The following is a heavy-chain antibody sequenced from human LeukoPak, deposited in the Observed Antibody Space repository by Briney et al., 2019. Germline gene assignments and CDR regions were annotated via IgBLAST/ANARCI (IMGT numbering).Heavy chain of an antibody. CDR1: GFTFSNYW. D-gene: IGHD5-12*01. J-gene: IGHJ4*02. Sequence: PGGSLRLSCAASGFTFSNYWMHWVRQAPGKGLVWVSHINSDGSRTNYAASVKGRFTISRDNAKNTLYLQMNSLRVEDTAVYYCAREDYSGYDFYDYWGQGSLVTVSS. CDR2: INSDGSRT. V-gene: IGHV3-74*01. CDR3: AREDYSGYDFYDY.